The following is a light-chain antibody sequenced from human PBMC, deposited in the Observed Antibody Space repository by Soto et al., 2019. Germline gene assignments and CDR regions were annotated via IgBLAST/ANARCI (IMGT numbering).Light chain of an antibody. Sequence: EIVLTQSPGTLSLPPGERDTLSCRASQSLSSIGWYQQKPGQAPRLLIYGASNRATGIPDRFSGSGSGTDFTLTISRLEPEDFAVYYCQQYGSSGTFGQGTKVDIK. CDR2: GAS. J-gene: IGKJ1*01. CDR1: QSLSS. V-gene: IGKV3-20*01. CDR3: QQYGSSGT.